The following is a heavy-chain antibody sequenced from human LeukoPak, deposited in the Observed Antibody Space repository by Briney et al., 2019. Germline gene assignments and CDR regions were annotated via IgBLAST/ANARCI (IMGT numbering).Heavy chain of an antibody. V-gene: IGHV4-59*08. CDR1: GGSISSYY. CDR2: IYYSGST. Sequence: SETLSLTCTVSGGSISSYYWSWIRQPPGRGLEWIGYIYYSGSTNYNPSLKSRVTISVDTSKNQFSLKLSSVTAADTAVYYCARLKYNWFDPWGQGTLVTVSS. CDR3: ARLKYNWFDP. J-gene: IGHJ5*02.